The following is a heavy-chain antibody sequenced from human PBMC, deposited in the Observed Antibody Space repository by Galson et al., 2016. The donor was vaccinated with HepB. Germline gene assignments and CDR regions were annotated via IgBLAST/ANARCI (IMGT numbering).Heavy chain of an antibody. CDR2: ITNSGNTI. CDR1: GFSFSAYS. V-gene: IGHV3-48*01. J-gene: IGHJ3*01. CDR3: VRDRFYAFDV. Sequence: SLRLSCAASGFSFSAYSMNWVRHAPGKGLEWRSYITNSGNTIFYADSVTGRFILSRDDANDSLYLQMHSLRVGDTAVYYCVRDRFYAFDVWGQGTVVTVSS.